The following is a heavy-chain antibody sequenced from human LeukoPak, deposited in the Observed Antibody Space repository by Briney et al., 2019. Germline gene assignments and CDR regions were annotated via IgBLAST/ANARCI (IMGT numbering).Heavy chain of an antibody. CDR3: VRDVAAGFDY. D-gene: IGHD6-13*01. CDR2: ITDSSSVV. V-gene: IGHV3-48*04. Sequence: GGSLRLSCAASGFTFSTYTMNWVRQALGKGLEWVSYITDSSSVVYYADSVKGRFTISRDNAKNSLYLQMNSLRAEDTAVYYCVRDVAAGFDYWGQGTLVTVSS. CDR1: GFTFSTYT. J-gene: IGHJ4*02.